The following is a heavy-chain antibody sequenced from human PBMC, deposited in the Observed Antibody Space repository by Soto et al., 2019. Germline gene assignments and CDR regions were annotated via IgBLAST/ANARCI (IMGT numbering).Heavy chain of an antibody. J-gene: IGHJ3*01. V-gene: IGHV4-30-4*08. CDR2: IYDSGVT. CDR1: GAVVTSGENY. D-gene: IGHD5-18*01. Sequence: PSETLSLTCSVSGAVVTSGENYWSWVRQPPGKGLEWLGYIYDSGVTSYTPALKSRVTLSLDRPNNQVSLKLRSVTAADTAVYFCVRDPAHGYTGNVWGQGTLVTVSS. CDR3: VRDPAHGYTGNV.